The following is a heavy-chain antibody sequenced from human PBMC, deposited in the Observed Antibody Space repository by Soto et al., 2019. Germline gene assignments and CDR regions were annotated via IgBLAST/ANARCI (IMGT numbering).Heavy chain of an antibody. J-gene: IGHJ6*02. D-gene: IGHD2-8*01. CDR2: IYYSGST. CDR3: ARVGGVSHYYYYGMDV. CDR1: GGSISSGDYY. Sequence: ASETLSLTCTVSGGSISSGDYYWSWIRQPPGKGLEWIGYIYYSGSTYYNPSLKSRVTISVDTSKNQFSLKLSSVTAADTAVYYCARVGGVSHYYYYGMDVWGQGTTVTVYS. V-gene: IGHV4-30-4*01.